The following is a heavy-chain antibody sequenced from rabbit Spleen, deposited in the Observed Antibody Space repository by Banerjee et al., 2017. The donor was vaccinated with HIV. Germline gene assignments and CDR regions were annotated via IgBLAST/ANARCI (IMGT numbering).Heavy chain of an antibody. Sequence: QEQLVEYGGDLVQPEGSLTLTCKASGFDFSSYGVSWVRQAPGKGLEWIAYIYPDYRSTHYASWVDGRFTISLDNAQNTAFLQMTSLTAADTATYFCARVRSAGVGYATDFRLDLRGPGTLVTVS. CDR2: IYPDYRST. J-gene: IGHJ6*01. D-gene: IGHD6-1*01. CDR1: GFDFSSYG. V-gene: IGHV1S47*01. CDR3: ARVRSAGVGYATDFRLDL.